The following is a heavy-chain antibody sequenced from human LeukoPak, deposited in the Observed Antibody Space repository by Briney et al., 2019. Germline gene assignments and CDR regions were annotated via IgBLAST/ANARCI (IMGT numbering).Heavy chain of an antibody. CDR2: INPNNGGT. Sequence: ASVKVSCKASGYIFTDYYLHWVRQAPGQGLEWMGWINPNNGGTKYAQKFQGRVTMTRDTSIGTAYMDLSRLRSDDTAVYYCARDNYGSGSYYKCWGQGTLVTVPS. CDR3: ARDNYGSGSYYKC. D-gene: IGHD3-10*01. CDR1: GYIFTDYY. J-gene: IGHJ4*02. V-gene: IGHV1-2*02.